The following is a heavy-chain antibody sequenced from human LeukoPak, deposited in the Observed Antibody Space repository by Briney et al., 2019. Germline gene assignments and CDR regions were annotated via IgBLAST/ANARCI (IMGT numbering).Heavy chain of an antibody. D-gene: IGHD6-19*01. V-gene: IGHV3-23*01. CDR3: AKRVAYNSGYYWDY. CDR2: ISSRGGDT. J-gene: IGHJ4*02. CDR1: GFTFSSYG. Sequence: PGGSLRLSCAASGFTFSSYGMSWVRQAPGKGLEWVSAISSRGGDTYYADSVKGRFTISRENSKNTLYVQMNSLRAEDTAVYYCAKRVAYNSGYYWDYWGQGTLVTVSS.